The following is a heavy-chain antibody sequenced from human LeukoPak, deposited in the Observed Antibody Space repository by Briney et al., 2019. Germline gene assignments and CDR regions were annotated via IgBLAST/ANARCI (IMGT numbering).Heavy chain of an antibody. Sequence: SETLSFTCTVSGDSISSYYWSWIRQPPGKGLEWIGYIYYSGTSKYSPSLKSRVTISVDTSKNQFSLKLSSVTAADTAVYYWARGSTRFDPWGQGTLVTVSS. CDR1: GDSISSYY. CDR3: ARGSTRFDP. V-gene: IGHV4-59*01. J-gene: IGHJ5*02. CDR2: IYYSGTS.